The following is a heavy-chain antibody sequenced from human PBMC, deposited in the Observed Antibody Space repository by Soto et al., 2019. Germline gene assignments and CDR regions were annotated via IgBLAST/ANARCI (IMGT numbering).Heavy chain of an antibody. CDR3: TSTIFGVVIPGGYYYGMDV. Sequence: PGGSLSISCLSCCFAFDDYAMRLVCQASGKGLEWVGCIRSKVYGGTTEYAASVKGRFTISRDGSISIAYLQMNSLKTEDTAVYYCTSTIFGVVIPGGYYYGMDVWGQGT. CDR2: IRSKVYGGTT. D-gene: IGHD3-3*01. CDR1: CFAFDDYA. J-gene: IGHJ6*02. V-gene: IGHV3-49*04.